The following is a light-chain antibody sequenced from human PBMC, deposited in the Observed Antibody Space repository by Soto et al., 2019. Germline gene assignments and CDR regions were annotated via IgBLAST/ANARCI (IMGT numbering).Light chain of an antibody. Sequence: AIQFTQSPSSLSASVGERVTITCRASQDISSALAWYQQKQGKAPKLLIYDASGLESGVPSRFSGSGSGTDFTLTISSLQPEDFAAYYCQHFNNYPLTVGGGTKVDIK. CDR1: QDISSA. V-gene: IGKV1D-13*01. CDR3: QHFNNYPLT. CDR2: DAS. J-gene: IGKJ4*01.